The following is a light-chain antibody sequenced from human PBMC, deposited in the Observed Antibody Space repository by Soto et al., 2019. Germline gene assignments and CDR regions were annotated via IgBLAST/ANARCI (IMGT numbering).Light chain of an antibody. CDR2: AAS. CDR1: QSISSY. Sequence: DIQMTQSPSSLSASVGDRVTITCRASQSISSYLNWYQQKPGKAPKLLIYAASSLQSGVPSRFSGSGSGTDFTLTSSSLQPEDFATYYCQQRYAGVFTFGPGTKVDIK. CDR3: QQRYAGVFT. J-gene: IGKJ3*01. V-gene: IGKV1-39*01.